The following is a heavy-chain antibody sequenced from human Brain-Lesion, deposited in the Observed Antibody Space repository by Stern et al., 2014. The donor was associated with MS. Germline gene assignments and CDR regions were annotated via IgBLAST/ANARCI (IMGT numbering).Heavy chain of an antibody. CDR2: IFPRDSNT. V-gene: IGHV5-51*04. D-gene: IGHD5-12*01. CDR1: GYLFDDYW. Sequence: VQLVQSGAEVKKPGESLKISCEASGYLFDDYWIGWVRQMSGRGLELVAIIFPRDSNTRYSPSVQGQVTISADKPISTAYLQWSSLKPPDPAMYYCANSPATPSGYDRFDYWGQGALVTVSS. CDR3: ANSPATPSGYDRFDY. J-gene: IGHJ4*02.